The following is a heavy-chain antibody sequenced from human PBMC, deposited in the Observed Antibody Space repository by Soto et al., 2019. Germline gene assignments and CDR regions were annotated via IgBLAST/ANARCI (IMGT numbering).Heavy chain of an antibody. CDR2: INHSGST. CDR3: ARGRAPIKPFDY. V-gene: IGHV4-34*01. CDR1: GGSFSGYY. J-gene: IGHJ4*02. Sequence: SETLSLTCAVYGGSFSGYYWSWIRQPPGKGLEWIGEINHSGSTNYNPSLKSRVTISVDTSKNQFSLKLSSVTAADTAVYYCARGRAPIKPFDYWGQGTLVTVSS.